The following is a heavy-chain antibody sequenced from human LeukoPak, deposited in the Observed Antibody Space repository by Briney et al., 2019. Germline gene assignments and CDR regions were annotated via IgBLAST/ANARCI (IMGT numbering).Heavy chain of an antibody. V-gene: IGHV4-61*02. CDR2: IYTSGST. CDR1: GGSISSGSYY. Sequence: SETPSLTCTVSGGSISSGSYYWSWIRQPAGKGLEWIGRIYTSGSTNYNPSLKSRVTISVGTSKNQFSLKLSSVTAADTAVYYCARAHDDSSGLRLGAFDIWGQGTMVTVSS. D-gene: IGHD3-22*01. CDR3: ARAHDDSSGLRLGAFDI. J-gene: IGHJ3*02.